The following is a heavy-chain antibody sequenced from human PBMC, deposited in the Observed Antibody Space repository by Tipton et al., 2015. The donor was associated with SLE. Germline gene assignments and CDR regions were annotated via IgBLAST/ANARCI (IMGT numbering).Heavy chain of an antibody. Sequence: TLSLTCAVYGGSFSGYYWSWIRQPPGKGLEWIGEINHSGSTNYNPSLKSRVTISVDTSKNQFSLKLSSVTAADTAVYYCARGWGRGVEGFDYWGQGTLVTVSS. V-gene: IGHV4-34*01. D-gene: IGHD3-16*01. CDR2: INHSGST. CDR3: ARGWGRGVEGFDY. J-gene: IGHJ4*02. CDR1: GGSFSGYY.